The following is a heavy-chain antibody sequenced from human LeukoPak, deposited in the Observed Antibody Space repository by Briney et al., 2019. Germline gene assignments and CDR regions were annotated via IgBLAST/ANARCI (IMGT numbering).Heavy chain of an antibody. CDR2: IYYSGST. Sequence: SETLSLTCAVYGGSFSGYYWSWIRQPPGKGLEWIGYIYYSGSTKYNPSLKSRVTISVDTSKNRFSLKLSSVTAADTAVYYCARTSYSYGYYYYMDVWGKGTTVTVSS. V-gene: IGHV4-59*01. CDR3: ARTSYSYGYYYYMDV. CDR1: GGSFSGYY. D-gene: IGHD5-18*01. J-gene: IGHJ6*03.